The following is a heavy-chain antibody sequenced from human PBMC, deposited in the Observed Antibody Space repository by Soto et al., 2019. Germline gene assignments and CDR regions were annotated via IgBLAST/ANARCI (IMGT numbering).Heavy chain of an antibody. CDR2: ISYDGSNK. Sequence: QVQLVESGGGVVQSGRSLRLSCAASGFTFSSYGMHWVRQAPGKGLEWVAVISYDGSNKYYADSVKGRFTISRDNSKNTLYLQMNSLRAEDTAVYYCAKGDFTNYWYFDLWGRGTLVTVSS. J-gene: IGHJ2*01. CDR1: GFTFSSYG. V-gene: IGHV3-30*18. CDR3: AKGDFTNYWYFDL. D-gene: IGHD2-21*02.